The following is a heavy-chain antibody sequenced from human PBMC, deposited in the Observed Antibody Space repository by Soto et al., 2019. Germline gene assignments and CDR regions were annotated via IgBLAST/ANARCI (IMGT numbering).Heavy chain of an antibody. J-gene: IGHJ6*03. CDR2: ISAYNGNT. Sequence: QVQLVQSGAEVKKPGASVKVSCKASGYTFTSYGISWVRQAPGQGLEWMGWISAYNGNTNYAQKLQGRVTMTTDTSTRTASVGLRSLGSDDTAVYCCARPTGEYSGDGRRHYHCYMAGWVKGTTVTVSS. CDR3: ARPTGEYSGDGRRHYHCYMAG. D-gene: IGHD5-12*01. V-gene: IGHV1-18*01. CDR1: GYTFTSYG.